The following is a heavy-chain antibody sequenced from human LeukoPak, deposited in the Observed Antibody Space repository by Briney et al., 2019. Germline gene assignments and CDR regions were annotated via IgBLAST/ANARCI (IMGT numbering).Heavy chain of an antibody. V-gene: IGHV4-39*01. CDR1: GGSIISSSYN. Sequence: SDTLSLTCTVSGGSIISSSYNWAWIRQPPGKGLEWIGTIYYSGTTYYIPSLQSPAPKSVYTSQNVFSLKANSVTAADAAVYYCARLPTAFPNWFNPSGQGTRVTVSS. CDR2: IYYSGTT. CDR3: ARLPTAFPNWFNP. D-gene: IGHD2-21*02. J-gene: IGHJ5*02.